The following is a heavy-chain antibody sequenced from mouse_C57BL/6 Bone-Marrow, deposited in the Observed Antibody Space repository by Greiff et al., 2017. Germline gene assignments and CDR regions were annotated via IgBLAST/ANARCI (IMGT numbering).Heavy chain of an antibody. CDR2: ISDGGSYT. Sequence: EVKLMESGGGLVKPGGSLKLSCAASGFTFSSYAMSWVRQTPEKRLEWVATISDGGSYTYYPDNVKGRFTISRDNAKNNLYLQMSHLKSEDTAMYYCAREGTYGSPWLGYWGQGTLVTVSA. D-gene: IGHD1-1*01. J-gene: IGHJ3*01. CDR3: AREGTYGSPWLGY. CDR1: GFTFSSYA. V-gene: IGHV5-4*01.